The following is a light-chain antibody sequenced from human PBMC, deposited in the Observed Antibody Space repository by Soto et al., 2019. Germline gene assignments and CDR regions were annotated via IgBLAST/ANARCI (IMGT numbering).Light chain of an antibody. CDR2: GAS. CDR1: QSVSSN. Sequence: EIVMTQSPATLSVSPGERATLSCRASQSVSSNLAWYQQKPGQAPRLLIYGASTRATGIPARFSGSGSGTEFTLTISSLQSEDFAVYYCQQSVSFGQGTKVELK. V-gene: IGKV3-15*01. CDR3: QQSVS. J-gene: IGKJ1*01.